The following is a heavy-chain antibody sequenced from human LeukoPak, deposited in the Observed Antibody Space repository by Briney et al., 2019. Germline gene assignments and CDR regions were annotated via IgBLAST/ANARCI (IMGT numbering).Heavy chain of an antibody. Sequence: GGSLRLSCAASGFTFSSYSMNWVRQAPGKGLEWVSSISSSSSYIYYADSVKGRFTISRDNAKNSLYLQMNSLRAEDTAVYYCARDRYDFWSGPGDYWGQGTLVTVSS. CDR3: ARDRYDFWSGPGDY. V-gene: IGHV3-21*01. CDR2: ISSSSSYI. D-gene: IGHD3-3*01. J-gene: IGHJ4*02. CDR1: GFTFSSYS.